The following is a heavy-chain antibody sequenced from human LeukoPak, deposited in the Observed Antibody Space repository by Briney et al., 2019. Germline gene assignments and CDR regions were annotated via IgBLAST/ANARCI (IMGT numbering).Heavy chain of an antibody. Sequence: GASVKVPCKASGYSFSNSHVHWVRHWVRQAPGQGLEWMGWISAYNGNTNYAQKLQGRVTMTTDTSTSTAYMELRSLRSGDTAVYYCARTPPDYDPGKYYFDYWGQGTLVTVSS. V-gene: IGHV1-18*01. CDR2: ISAYNGNT. J-gene: IGHJ4*02. CDR1: GYSFSNSHV. CDR3: ARTPPDYDPGKYYFDY. D-gene: IGHD4-17*01.